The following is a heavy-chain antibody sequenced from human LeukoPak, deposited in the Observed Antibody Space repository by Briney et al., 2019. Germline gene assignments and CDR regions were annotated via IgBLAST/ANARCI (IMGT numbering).Heavy chain of an antibody. J-gene: IGHJ3*02. D-gene: IGHD1-14*01. CDR1: GFTFSSYA. CDR2: ISGSGGST. CDR3: AKDLPGGAFDI. V-gene: IGHV3-23*01. Sequence: GGSLRLSCAASGFTFSSYAMSWVRQAPGKGLEWVSAISGSGGSTYYGESVKGRFTISRENSKKTLYMKMNSLRAEDTAVYYCAKDLPGGAFDIWGQGTMVTVSS.